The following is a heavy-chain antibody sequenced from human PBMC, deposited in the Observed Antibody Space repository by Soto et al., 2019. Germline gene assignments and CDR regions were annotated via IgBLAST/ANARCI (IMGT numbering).Heavy chain of an antibody. CDR2: ISGSGGST. Sequence: GGSLRLSCAASGFTFSSYAMSWVRQAPGKGLGWVSAISGSGGSTYYADSVKGRFTISRDNSKNTLYLQMNSLRAEDTAVYYCAKDGDGDYYYGMDVWGQGTTVTVS. CDR1: GFTFSSYA. V-gene: IGHV3-23*01. CDR3: AKDGDGDYYYGMDV. J-gene: IGHJ6*02. D-gene: IGHD2-8*01.